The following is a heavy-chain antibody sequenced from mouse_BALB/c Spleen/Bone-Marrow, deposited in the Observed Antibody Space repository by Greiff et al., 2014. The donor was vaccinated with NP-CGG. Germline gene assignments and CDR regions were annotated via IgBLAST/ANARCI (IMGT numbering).Heavy chain of an antibody. CDR3: ARNNDYDEEDYAMDY. CDR1: GYSFTGYT. D-gene: IGHD2-4*01. CDR2: INPYNGGT. V-gene: IGHV1-18*01. J-gene: IGHJ4*01. Sequence: VHVKQSGPELVKPGASMKISCKASGYSFTGYTMNWVKQSHGKNLEWIGLINPYNGGTSYNQKFKGKATLTVDKSSSTAYMELLSLTSEDSAVYYCARNNDYDEEDYAMDYWGRGTSVTVSS.